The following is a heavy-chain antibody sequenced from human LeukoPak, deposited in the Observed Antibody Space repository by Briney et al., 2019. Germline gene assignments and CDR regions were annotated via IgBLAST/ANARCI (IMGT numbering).Heavy chain of an antibody. J-gene: IGHJ4*02. CDR2: ISSNGGST. V-gene: IGHV3-23*01. D-gene: IGHD4-23*01. Sequence: GGSLRLSCAASGFTFGSYMMTWVRQAPGRGLEWVSTISSNGGSTYYADSVKGRFTISRHNSRDTMYLQMNSLRTDDTAVYYCATTLRGGKSDYWGQGTLVTVSS. CDR3: ATTLRGGKSDY. CDR1: GFTFGSYM.